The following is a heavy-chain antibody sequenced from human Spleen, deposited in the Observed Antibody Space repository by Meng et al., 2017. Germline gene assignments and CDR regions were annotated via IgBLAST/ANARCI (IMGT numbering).Heavy chain of an antibody. J-gene: IGHJ5*02. V-gene: IGHV4-34*01. CDR1: GGSFSGYY. CDR3: AREVPRITMLNWFDP. D-gene: IGHD3-10*01. Sequence: QVQLRQWGAGLLKPSETLSLPCAVYGGSFSGYYWSWIRQPPGKGLEWIGEINHSGSTNYNPSLKSRVTISVDTSKNQFSLKLSSVTAADTAVYYCAREVPRITMLNWFDPWGQGTLVTVSS. CDR2: INHSGST.